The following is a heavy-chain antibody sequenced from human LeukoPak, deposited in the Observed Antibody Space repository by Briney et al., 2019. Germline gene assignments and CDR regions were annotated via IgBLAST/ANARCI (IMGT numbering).Heavy chain of an antibody. CDR1: GGXISSGDYS. V-gene: IGHV4-30-4*01. CDR2: IYYSGST. J-gene: IGHJ4*01. D-gene: IGHD5-18*01. CDR3: ARAKSQRGYTYGPHTYFDY. Sequence: PSETLSLTCTVSGGXISSGDYSWSWIRQPPGQGLEWLGYIYYSGSTYYNPSLKSRVTISVDTSQKQFSLKLNSVTAADTAVYYCARAKSQRGYTYGPHTYFDYWGQGTLVTVSS.